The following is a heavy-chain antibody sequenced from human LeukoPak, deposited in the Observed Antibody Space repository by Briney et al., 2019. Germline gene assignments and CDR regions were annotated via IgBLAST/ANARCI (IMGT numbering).Heavy chain of an antibody. V-gene: IGHV4-31*03. Sequence: SETLSLTCTVSGGSISSGGYYWSWIRQHPGKGLEWIGYIYYSGSTYYNPSLKSRVTISVDTSKNQFSLKLSSVTAADTAVYYCARDTSWGGDVWGQGTTVTVSS. J-gene: IGHJ6*02. CDR1: GGSISSGGYY. CDR2: IYYSGST. D-gene: IGHD7-27*01. CDR3: ARDTSWGGDV.